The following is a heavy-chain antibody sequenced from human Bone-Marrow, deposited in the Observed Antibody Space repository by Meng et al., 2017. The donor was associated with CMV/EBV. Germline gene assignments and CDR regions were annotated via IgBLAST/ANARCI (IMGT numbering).Heavy chain of an antibody. CDR1: GFTFSDYG. CDR2: IRYDGSNK. Sequence: GGSLRLSCAASGFTFSDYGMHWVRQAPGKGLEWVAFIRYDGSNKYYADFVKGRFTISRDNSKNTLYLQMNSLRAEDTAVYYCAKRLVVPAGISDYYGMDGWGQGTTVTVSS. D-gene: IGHD2-2*02. CDR3: AKRLVVPAGISDYYGMDG. J-gene: IGHJ6*02. V-gene: IGHV3-30*02.